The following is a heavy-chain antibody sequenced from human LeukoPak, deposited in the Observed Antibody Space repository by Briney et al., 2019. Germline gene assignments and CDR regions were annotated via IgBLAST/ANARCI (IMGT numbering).Heavy chain of an antibody. CDR1: GGSISSSSYY. D-gene: IGHD6-19*01. Sequence: PSETLSLTCTVSGGSISSSSYYWGWIRQPPGKGLEWIGSIYYSGSTYYNPSLKSRVTISVDTSKNQFSLKLSSVTAADTAVYYCARHEYSSGWYPGRGWFDPWGQGTLVTVSS. CDR3: ARHEYSSGWYPGRGWFDP. J-gene: IGHJ5*02. CDR2: IYYSGST. V-gene: IGHV4-39*01.